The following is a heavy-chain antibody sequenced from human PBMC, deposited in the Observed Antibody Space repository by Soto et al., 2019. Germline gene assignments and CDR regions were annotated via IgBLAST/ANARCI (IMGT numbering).Heavy chain of an antibody. CDR1: GFTFSSYE. CDR3: ARDGQNYDFWSGYPDDAFDI. CDR2: ISSSGSTI. J-gene: IGHJ3*02. V-gene: IGHV3-48*03. Sequence: EVQLVESGGGLVQPGGSLRISCAASGFTFSSYEMNWVRQAPGKGLEWVSYISSSGSTIYYADSVKGRFTISRDNAKNSLCLQMNSLRAGDTAVYYCARDGQNYDFWSGYPDDAFDIWGQGTMVTVSS. D-gene: IGHD3-3*01.